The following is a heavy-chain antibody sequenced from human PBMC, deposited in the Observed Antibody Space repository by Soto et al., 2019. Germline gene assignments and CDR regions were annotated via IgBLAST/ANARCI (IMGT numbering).Heavy chain of an antibody. CDR3: AKDGGGPYYYYGMDV. CDR1: GFTFRSYG. D-gene: IGHD2-15*01. V-gene: IGHV3-30*18. CDR2: ISFDGSNQ. Sequence: GGSLRLSCAASGFTFRSYGIHWVRQAPGKRLEWVALISFDGSNQYYADSVKGRFTIPRDNSKKTLYLHMNSLRPEDTAVYYCAKDGGGPYYYYGMDVWGQGTAVTVSS. J-gene: IGHJ6*02.